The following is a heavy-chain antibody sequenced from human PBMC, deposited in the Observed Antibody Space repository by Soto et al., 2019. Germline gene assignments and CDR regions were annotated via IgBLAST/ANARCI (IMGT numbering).Heavy chain of an antibody. CDR2: LYDSGST. V-gene: IGHV4-4*02. D-gene: IGHD5-18*01. CDR1: GGSLSSSNW. CDR3: ARGTRGYSYGYFDY. J-gene: IGHJ4*02. Sequence: ETLSLTCAVSGGSLSSSNWWSWVRQPPGQTLEWLGVLYDSGSTNYNPSLSSRVTISVDTSKNQFSLKLSSVTAADTAVYYCARGTRGYSYGYFDYWGQGTRVTVSS.